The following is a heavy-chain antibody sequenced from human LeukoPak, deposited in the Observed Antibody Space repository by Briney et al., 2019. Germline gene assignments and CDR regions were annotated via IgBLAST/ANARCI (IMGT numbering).Heavy chain of an antibody. CDR2: ISSSGSTI. V-gene: IGHV3-11*01. CDR1: GFTFSDYY. CDR3: ARDTLVDTATEVGY. J-gene: IGHJ4*02. D-gene: IGHD5-18*01. Sequence: GGSLRLSCAASGFTFSDYYMSWIRQAPGKGLEWVSYISSSGSTIYYADSVKGRFTISRDNAKNSLYLQMNSLRAEDTAVYYCARDTLVDTATEVGYWGQGTLVTVSS.